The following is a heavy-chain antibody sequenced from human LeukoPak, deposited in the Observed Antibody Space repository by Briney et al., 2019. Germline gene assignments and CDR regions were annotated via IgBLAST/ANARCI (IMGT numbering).Heavy chain of an antibody. J-gene: IGHJ4*02. D-gene: IGHD2-15*01. V-gene: IGHV7-4-1*02. Sequence: ASVKVSCKASGDTFTGFYIHWVRQAPGQGLEWMGWINTNTGNPTYAQGFTGRFVFSWDTSVSTAYLQISSLKAEDTAVYYCARDTYCSGGRCYSRVGYWGQGTLVTVSS. CDR2: INTNTGNP. CDR3: ARDTYCSGGRCYSRVGY. CDR1: GDTFTGFY.